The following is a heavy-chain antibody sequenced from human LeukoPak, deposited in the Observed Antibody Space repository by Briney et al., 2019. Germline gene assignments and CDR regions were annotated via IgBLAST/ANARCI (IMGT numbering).Heavy chain of an antibody. CDR1: GYSFTSYW. V-gene: IGHV5-51*01. J-gene: IGHJ2*01. CDR3: ARRTPEYTNRWYFDL. Sequence: GESLKISCKGSGYSFTSYWIGWVRQMPGKGLEWMGIIYPGDSDTRYSPSFQGQVTISADKSINTAFVQWNSLKASDTAIYYCARRTPEYTNRWYFDLWGRGTLVTVSS. D-gene: IGHD6-6*01. CDR2: IYPGDSDT.